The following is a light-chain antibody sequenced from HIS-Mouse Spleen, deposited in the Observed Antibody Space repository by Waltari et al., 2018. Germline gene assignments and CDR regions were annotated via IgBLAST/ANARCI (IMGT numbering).Light chain of an antibody. CDR2: GKN. Sequence: SSELTQDPAVSVALGQTVRITCQGDSLRSYYASWDQQKPGQDPVLVIYGKNNRPSGVPDRFSGSSSGNTASLTITGAQAEDEADYYCNSRDSSGNHVVFGGGTKLTVL. CDR3: NSRDSSGNHVV. V-gene: IGLV3-19*01. J-gene: IGLJ2*01. CDR1: SLRSYY.